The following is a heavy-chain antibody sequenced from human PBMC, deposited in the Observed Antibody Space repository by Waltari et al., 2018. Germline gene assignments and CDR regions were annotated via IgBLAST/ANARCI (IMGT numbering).Heavy chain of an antibody. J-gene: IGHJ4*02. D-gene: IGHD6-19*01. CDR3: TKRAESNGWTGWIFDY. V-gene: IGHV3-23*01. CDR2: IRGRVGNT. CDR1: GSTFRSYA. Sequence: EVQLLESGGGLVQPGGSLRLSCAASGSTFRSYAMSWVRQAPGKGREWVSAIRGRVGNTYYADPVKGRFTISRDNSKNTLYLQMNSLRAEDTAVYYCTKRAESNGWTGWIFDYWGQGTLVTVSS.